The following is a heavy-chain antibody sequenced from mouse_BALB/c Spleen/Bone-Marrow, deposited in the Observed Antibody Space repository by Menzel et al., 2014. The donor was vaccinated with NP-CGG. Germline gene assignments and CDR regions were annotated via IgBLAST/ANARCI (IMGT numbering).Heavy chain of an antibody. Sequence: EVHLVESGGGLVKPGGSLKLSCAAPGLAFSSYDMSWVRQTPEKRLEWVAYISSGGDSTYYPDTVKGRFTISRDNAKNTLYLQMSSLKSEDTAMYYCARLRNGTMDNYKIKYYFDYWGQGTTLTVSP. CDR3: ARLRNGTMDNYKIKYYFDY. V-gene: IGHV5-12-1*01. CDR2: ISSGGDST. CDR1: GLAFSSYD. J-gene: IGHJ2*01. D-gene: IGHD1-3*01.